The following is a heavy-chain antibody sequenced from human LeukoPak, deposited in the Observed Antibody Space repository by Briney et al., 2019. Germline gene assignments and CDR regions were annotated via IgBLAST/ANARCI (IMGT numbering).Heavy chain of an antibody. Sequence: PSQTLSLICTVSGGSISSGGYYWSWIRQHPGKGLEWIGYIYYSGSTYYNPSLKSRVTISVDTSKNQFSLKVSSVTAADTAVYYCARGYCSGGSCYGWYDPWGQGTLVTVSS. CDR2: IYYSGST. CDR1: GGSISSGGYY. CDR3: ARGYCSGGSCYGWYDP. J-gene: IGHJ5*02. D-gene: IGHD2-15*01. V-gene: IGHV4-31*03.